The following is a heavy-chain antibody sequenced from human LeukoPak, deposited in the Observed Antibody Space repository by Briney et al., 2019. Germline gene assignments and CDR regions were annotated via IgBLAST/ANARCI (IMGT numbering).Heavy chain of an antibody. CDR3: ARVASGGSRGYYFDY. D-gene: IGHD2-15*01. CDR1: GYTFTSYD. J-gene: IGHJ4*02. CDR2: MNPNSGKT. Sequence: RASVKVSCKSSGYTFTSYDINWVRQAAGQGREWMGWMNPNSGKTGYAQKFQGRVTMTRNTSISTAYMELRSLRSDDTGVYYCARVASGGSRGYYFDYWGQGTLVTVSS. V-gene: IGHV1-8*01.